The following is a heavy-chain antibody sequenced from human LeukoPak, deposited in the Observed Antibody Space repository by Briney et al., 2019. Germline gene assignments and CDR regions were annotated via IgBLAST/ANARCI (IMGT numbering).Heavy chain of an antibody. CDR2: INPNSGGT. D-gene: IGHD3-10*01. CDR3: ATDFYGSGSYYQWVFDY. CDR1: GYSFTDYY. Sequence: GAAVKVSCKDSGYSFTDYYLHWVRQAPAQGLEWMGWINPNSGGTNYPQKFQVRGTMTRDRAISKASMELSRLRSDDTAVNYCATDFYGSGSYYQWVFDYWGQGTLVTVSS. J-gene: IGHJ4*02. V-gene: IGHV1-2*02.